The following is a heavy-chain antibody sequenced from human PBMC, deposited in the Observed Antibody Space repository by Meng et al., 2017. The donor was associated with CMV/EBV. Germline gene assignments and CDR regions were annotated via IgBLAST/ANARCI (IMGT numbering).Heavy chain of an antibody. CDR1: GYTFTGYY. D-gene: IGHD2-2*01. V-gene: IGHV1-2*02. Sequence: ASVKFSCKASGYTFTGYYMHWVRQAPGQGLEWMGWINPNSGGTNYAQKFQGRVTMTRDTSISTAYMELSRLRSDDTAVYYCARLDHIVVVPAAHLRFDPWGQGTLVTVSS. CDR3: ARLDHIVVVPAAHLRFDP. J-gene: IGHJ5*02. CDR2: INPNSGGT.